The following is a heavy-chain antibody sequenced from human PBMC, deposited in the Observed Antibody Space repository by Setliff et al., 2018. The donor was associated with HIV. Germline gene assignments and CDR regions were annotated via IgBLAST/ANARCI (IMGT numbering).Heavy chain of an antibody. V-gene: IGHV1-69*10. CDR3: AGGWSENTVMVQVEYFRH. J-gene: IGHJ1*01. D-gene: IGHD5-18*01. CDR1: GDTFNSYT. Sequence: SVKVSCKASGDTFNSYTVSWVRQAPGQGLEWMGGIIPMFNIANYAQKFQGRATITADISTTTASMELRSLRSEDTAVYYCAGGWSENTVMVQVEYFRHWGQGTLVTVSS. CDR2: IIPMFNIA.